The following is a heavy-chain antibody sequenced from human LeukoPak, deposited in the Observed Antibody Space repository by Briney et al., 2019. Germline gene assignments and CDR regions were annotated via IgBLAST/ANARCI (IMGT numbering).Heavy chain of an antibody. J-gene: IGHJ4*02. CDR2: IHYSGST. CDR3: ARGCLGDYYGSGSYCFDY. CDR1: GGSISSYY. D-gene: IGHD3-10*01. Sequence: SETLSLTCTVSGGSISSYYWSWIRQPPGKGLEWIGYIHYSGSTNYNPSLKSRVTISVDTSKNQFSLKLSSVTAADTAVYYCARGCLGDYYGSGSYCFDYWGQGTLVTVSS. V-gene: IGHV4-59*01.